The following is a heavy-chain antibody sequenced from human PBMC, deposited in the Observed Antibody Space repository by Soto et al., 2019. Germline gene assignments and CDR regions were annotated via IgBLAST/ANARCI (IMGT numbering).Heavy chain of an antibody. J-gene: IGHJ4*02. D-gene: IGHD2-2*01. V-gene: IGHV4-38-2*01. CDR1: DFSISSGHY. CDR2: IYHSGTT. Sequence: SETLSLTCAVSDFSISSGHYWGWIRQPPGKGLEWIGSIYHSGTTYNNPSLKSRVTMSVDKSKNQFSLKLSSVTAADTAVYYCARWRNDCSTTSCYHFDYWGQGTLVTVSS. CDR3: ARWRNDCSTTSCYHFDY.